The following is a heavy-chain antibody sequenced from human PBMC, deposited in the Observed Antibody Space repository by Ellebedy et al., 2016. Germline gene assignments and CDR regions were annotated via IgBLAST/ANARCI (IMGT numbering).Heavy chain of an antibody. D-gene: IGHD1-26*01. CDR2: INKDGSDK. Sequence: GESLKISXVASGFTFSNYWMGWARQAPGKGLDWVANINKDGSDKYYVGSVKGRFTISRDNAKNSLFLQMDSLRAEDTAVYYCADLVGASLGWGQGTLVTVSS. CDR3: ADLVGASLG. V-gene: IGHV3-7*01. CDR1: GFTFSNYW. J-gene: IGHJ4*02.